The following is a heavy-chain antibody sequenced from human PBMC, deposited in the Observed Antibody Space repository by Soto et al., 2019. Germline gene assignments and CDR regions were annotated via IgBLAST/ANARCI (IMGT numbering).Heavy chain of an antibody. CDR1: GYTFIDYY. CDR2: IDPSGGST. V-gene: IGHV1-46*01. J-gene: IGHJ4*02. CDR3: ARAHNWRGAQN. Sequence: QVQLVQSGAEVKKPGASVKVSCKASGYTFIDYYMHWVRQAPGQGLEWMGIIDPSGGSTYYTQKFQGRITMTRDTSTSTVYMEVSSLGSEDTAVYYCARAHNWRGAQNWGQGTLVTVSS. D-gene: IGHD1-20*01.